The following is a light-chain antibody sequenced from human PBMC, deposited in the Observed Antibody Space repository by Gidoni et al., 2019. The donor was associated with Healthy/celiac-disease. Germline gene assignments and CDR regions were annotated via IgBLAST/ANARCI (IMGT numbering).Light chain of an antibody. CDR2: AAS. Sequence: DIQMTQSPSSLSASVGDRVTITCRASQSISSYLNWYQQKPGKAPKLLIYAASSLQSGVPSRFSGSGSGTDFTLTISSLQPEDFATYYSQQSYSTLPELTFGQGTKVEIK. J-gene: IGKJ1*01. CDR3: QQSYSTLPELT. V-gene: IGKV1-39*01. CDR1: QSISSY.